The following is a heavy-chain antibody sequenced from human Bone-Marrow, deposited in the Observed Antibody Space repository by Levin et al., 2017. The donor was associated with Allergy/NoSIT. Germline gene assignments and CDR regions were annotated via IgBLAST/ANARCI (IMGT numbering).Heavy chain of an antibody. CDR2: IYSGGDT. J-gene: IGHJ4*02. CDR3: ARDGVVTVGGDY. V-gene: IGHV3-53*01. Sequence: GGSLRLSCAASGFTVRNYMRWFRQAPGKGLEWVSLIYSGGDTRYADSVKGRFTISRDTSKNTLSLQMNSLRTDATAVYYCARDGVVTVGGDYWGQGTLVTVSS. D-gene: IGHD4-23*01. CDR1: GFTVRNY.